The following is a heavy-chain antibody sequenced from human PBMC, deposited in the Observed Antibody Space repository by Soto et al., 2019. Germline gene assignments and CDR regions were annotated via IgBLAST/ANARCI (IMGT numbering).Heavy chain of an antibody. CDR2: IIPIFGTA. V-gene: IGHV1-69*12. Sequence: QVQLVQSGAEVMKPGSSVKVSCKASGGTFSSYAISWVRQAPGQGLEWMGGIIPIFGTANYAQKFQGRVTITAAESTSTGYMELSSLRSEDKAVYYCARPPSHSYYYGMDIWGQGTTVTVSS. CDR1: GGTFSSYA. J-gene: IGHJ6*02. CDR3: ARPPSHSYYYGMDI.